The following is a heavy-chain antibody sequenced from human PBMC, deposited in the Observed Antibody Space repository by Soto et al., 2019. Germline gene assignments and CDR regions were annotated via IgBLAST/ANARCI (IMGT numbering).Heavy chain of an antibody. V-gene: IGHV1-69*05. J-gene: IGHJ6*02. CDR3: AIRLKETTSRGYYYYGMDV. CDR2: IIPIFGTA. D-gene: IGHD3-16*01. CDR1: GGTFSSYA. Sequence: QVQLVQSGAEVKKPGSSVKVSCKASGGTFSSYAISWVRQVPGQGLEWMGGIIPIFGTANYAQKFQGRFTITSDESTSTAYMELSSPRSEDTAVYYCAIRLKETTSRGYYYYGMDVWGQGTTVTVSS.